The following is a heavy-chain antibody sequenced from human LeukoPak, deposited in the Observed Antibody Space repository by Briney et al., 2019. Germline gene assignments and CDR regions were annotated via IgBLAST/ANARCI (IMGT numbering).Heavy chain of an antibody. D-gene: IGHD2-2*01. CDR1: GGPISSGDYY. CDR2: IYYSGST. Sequence: PSETLSLPCTVSGGPISSGDYYWSWIRQPPGEGLEWVGYIYYSGSTYYNPSLKSRVTISIDTSKNQFSLELSSVTAADTAVYYCAREPVGYCSSTSCYFGWFGPWGQGILVTAAS. J-gene: IGHJ5*02. V-gene: IGHV4-30-4*08. CDR3: AREPVGYCSSTSCYFGWFGP.